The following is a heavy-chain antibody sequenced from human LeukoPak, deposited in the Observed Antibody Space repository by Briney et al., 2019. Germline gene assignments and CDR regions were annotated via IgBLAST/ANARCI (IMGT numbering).Heavy chain of an antibody. CDR1: GGSFSGYY. CDR2: INHSGST. CDR3: ARGGHSSSWYRGGVDY. Sequence: PSETLSLTCAVYGGSFSGYYWSWIRQPPGKGLEWIGEINHSGSTNYNPSLKSRVTISVDTSKNQFSLKLSSVTAADTAVYYCARGGHSSSWYRGGVDYWGQGTLVTVSS. J-gene: IGHJ4*02. D-gene: IGHD6-13*01. V-gene: IGHV4-34*01.